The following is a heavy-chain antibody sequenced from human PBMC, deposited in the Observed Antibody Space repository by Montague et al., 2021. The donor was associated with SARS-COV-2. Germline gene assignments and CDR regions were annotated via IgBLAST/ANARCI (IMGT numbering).Heavy chain of an antibody. CDR2: ISYDGSNQ. CDR3: AKDLTYYAAGRYLIAYQLDY. J-gene: IGHJ4*01. Sequence: SLRLSCAASGLTFSSFGMHWVRQPPGKGLEWVALISYDGSNQNYADSVKGRFTISRDNSKNTLFLQMYSLRVEDTAVYYCAKDLTYYAAGRYLIAYQLDYWGHGSLVTVSS. D-gene: IGHD3-10*01. V-gene: IGHV3-30*18. CDR1: GLTFSSFG.